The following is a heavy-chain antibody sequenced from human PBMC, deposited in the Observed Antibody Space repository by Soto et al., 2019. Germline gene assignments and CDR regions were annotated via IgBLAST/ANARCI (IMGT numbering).Heavy chain of an antibody. Sequence: GASVKVSCKASGYTFTSYYMHWVRQAPGQGLEWMGIINPSGGSTSYAQKFQGRVTMTRDTSTSTVYMELSSLRSEDTAAYYCARSWMGYYYGMDVWGQGTTGTVS. CDR2: INPSGGST. CDR3: ARSWMGYYYGMDV. D-gene: IGHD2-2*03. V-gene: IGHV1-46*01. CDR1: GYTFTSYY. J-gene: IGHJ6*02.